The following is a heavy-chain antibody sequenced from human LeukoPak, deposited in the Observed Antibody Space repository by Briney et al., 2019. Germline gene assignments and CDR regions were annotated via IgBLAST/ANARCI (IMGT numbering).Heavy chain of an antibody. CDR2: INPNNDDT. J-gene: IGHJ4*02. Sequence: GASVKVSCKASGYTFSAQYIHWVRQAPGQGLEWMGWINPNNDDTNYAEKFQGRVTMTTDTSISTVYMELTRLRSDDTAMYYCVRIYRGPDYWGQGTLVTVSS. V-gene: IGHV1-2*02. CDR3: VRIYRGPDY. D-gene: IGHD3-10*01. CDR1: GYTFSAQY.